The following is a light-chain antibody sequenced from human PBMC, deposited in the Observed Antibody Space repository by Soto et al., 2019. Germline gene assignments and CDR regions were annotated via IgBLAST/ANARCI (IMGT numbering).Light chain of an antibody. CDR3: CSYAGSSTSYV. CDR1: SSDVGSYNL. V-gene: IGLV2-23*01. Sequence: QSALAQPASGSGFPGQCITISCTGTSSDVGSYNLVPWYQQHPGKAPKLMIYEGSKRPSGVSNRFSGSKSGNTASLTISGLQAEDEADYYCCSYAGSSTSYVFGTGTKVTVL. J-gene: IGLJ1*01. CDR2: EGS.